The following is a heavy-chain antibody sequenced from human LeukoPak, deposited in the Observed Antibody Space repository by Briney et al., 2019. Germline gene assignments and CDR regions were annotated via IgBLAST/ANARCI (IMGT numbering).Heavy chain of an antibody. V-gene: IGHV4-30-4*02. CDR1: GGSISSGDYY. J-gene: IGHJ4*02. Sequence: KPSETLSLTCTVSGGSISSGDYYWSWIRQPPGRGLEWIGYIYYSGSTYYNPSLKSRVTISVDTSKNQFSLKLSSVTAADTAVYCCAREGITIFGVAQGFDYWGQGTLVTVSS. CDR2: IYYSGST. CDR3: AREGITIFGVAQGFDY. D-gene: IGHD3-3*01.